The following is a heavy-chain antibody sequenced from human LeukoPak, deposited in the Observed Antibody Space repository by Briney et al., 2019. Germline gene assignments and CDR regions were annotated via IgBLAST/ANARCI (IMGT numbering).Heavy chain of an antibody. V-gene: IGHV3-30*18. CDR2: ISYDGSNK. CDR1: GFTFSSYG. D-gene: IGHD5-24*01. Sequence: GGSLRLSCAASGFTFSSYGMHWVRQAPGKGLEWVAIISYDGSNKYYADSVKGRFTISRDNSKNTLYLQMNSLRVEDTAVYYCAKDYRDGYTSYYFDYWGQGTPVTVSS. J-gene: IGHJ4*02. CDR3: AKDYRDGYTSYYFDY.